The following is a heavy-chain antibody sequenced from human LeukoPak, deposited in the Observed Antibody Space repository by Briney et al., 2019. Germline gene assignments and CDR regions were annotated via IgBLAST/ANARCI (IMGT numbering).Heavy chain of an antibody. CDR2: IPYDGSST. Sequence: GGSLRLSCAASGLSFSSYGMHWVRQAPGKGLEWVAVIPYDGSSTYYADSVKGRFTISRDNSKNTLYLQMNSLRAEDSAVYYCAKNTKPTLVTPDFWGQGTLVTVSS. D-gene: IGHD4-23*01. V-gene: IGHV3-30*18. J-gene: IGHJ4*02. CDR3: AKNTKPTLVTPDF. CDR1: GLSFSSYG.